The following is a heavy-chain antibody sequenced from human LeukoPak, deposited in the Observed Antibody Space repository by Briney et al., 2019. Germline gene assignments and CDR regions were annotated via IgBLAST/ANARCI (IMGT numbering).Heavy chain of an antibody. CDR1: GFTFSNAW. CDR2: IKSKTDGGTT. D-gene: IGHD4-17*01. CDR3: TTGLYTVTTGCP. J-gene: IGHJ3*01. V-gene: IGHV3-15*01. Sequence: GGSLRLSCAASGFTFSNAWMSWVRQAPGEGLELVCRIKSKTDGGTTDYAAPVKGRFTISRDDSKNTLYLQMNSLKTEDTAVYYCTTGLYTVTTGCPWGQGTMVTVSS.